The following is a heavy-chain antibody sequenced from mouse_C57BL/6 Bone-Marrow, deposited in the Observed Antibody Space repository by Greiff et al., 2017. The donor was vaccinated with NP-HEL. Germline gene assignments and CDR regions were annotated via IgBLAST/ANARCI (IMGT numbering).Heavy chain of an antibody. Sequence: EVQLVASGAELVRPGASVKLSCTVSGFNIKDDYMHWVKQRPEQGLEWIGWIDPENGDTEYASKVPGKATITADTSSNTAYLQLSSLTSEDTAVYYCTTGGSSPYAMDYWGQGTSVTVSS. CDR1: GFNIKDDY. J-gene: IGHJ4*01. V-gene: IGHV14-4*01. D-gene: IGHD1-1*01. CDR2: IDPENGDT. CDR3: TTGGSSPYAMDY.